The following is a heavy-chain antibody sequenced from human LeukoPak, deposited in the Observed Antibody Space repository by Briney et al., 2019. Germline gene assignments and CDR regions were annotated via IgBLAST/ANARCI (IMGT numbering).Heavy chain of an antibody. CDR2: ISSTSSYI. J-gene: IGHJ3*02. V-gene: IGHV3-21*01. CDR1: GFTFSSYS. Sequence: GGSLRLSCAASGFTFSSYSMNWVRQAPGKGLDWVSSISSTSSYIYYADSVKGRFTISRDKVKSSMYLQMNSLRAEDTAVYYCARDPLKRAFDIWGQGTMVTVSS. CDR3: ARDPLKRAFDI.